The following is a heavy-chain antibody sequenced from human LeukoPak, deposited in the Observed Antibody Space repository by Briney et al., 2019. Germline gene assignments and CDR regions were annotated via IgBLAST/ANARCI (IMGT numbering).Heavy chain of an antibody. Sequence: GASVTVSCKASGYTFTGYYMHWVRQAPGQGLEWMGWINPNSGGTNYAQKFQGRVTMTRDTSISTAYMELSRLRSDDAAVYYCARPTGGYYYYYGMDVWGQGTTVTVSS. V-gene: IGHV1-2*02. J-gene: IGHJ6*02. CDR2: INPNSGGT. CDR1: GYTFTGYY. CDR3: ARPTGGYYYYYGMDV.